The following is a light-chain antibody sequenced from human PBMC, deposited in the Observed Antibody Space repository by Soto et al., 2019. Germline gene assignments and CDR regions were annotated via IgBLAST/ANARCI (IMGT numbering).Light chain of an antibody. V-gene: IGKV3-11*01. CDR1: QSVSSY. CDR2: DAS. Sequence: EIVLTQSPATLSLSPGERATLSCRASQSVSSYLAWYQQKPGQAPRLLIYDASNWATGIPARFSGSGSGTDFTLIISSLEPEDFAVYYCYQRSNWPKLTFGGGTKVEIK. CDR3: YQRSNWPKLT. J-gene: IGKJ4*01.